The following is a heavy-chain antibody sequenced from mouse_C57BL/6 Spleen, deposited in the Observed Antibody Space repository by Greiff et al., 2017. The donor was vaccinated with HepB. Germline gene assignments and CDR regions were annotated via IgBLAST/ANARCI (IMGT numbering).Heavy chain of an antibody. CDR3: TTSPYDGFAWFAY. CDR2: IDPEDGDT. CDR1: GFNIKDYY. J-gene: IGHJ3*01. V-gene: IGHV14-1*01. D-gene: IGHD2-3*01. Sequence: EVKLVESGAELVRPGASVKLSCTASGFNIKDYYMHWVKQRPEQGLEWIGRIDPEDGDTEYAPKFQGKATMTADTSSNTAYLQLSSLTSEDTAVYYCTTSPYDGFAWFAYWGQGTLVTVSA.